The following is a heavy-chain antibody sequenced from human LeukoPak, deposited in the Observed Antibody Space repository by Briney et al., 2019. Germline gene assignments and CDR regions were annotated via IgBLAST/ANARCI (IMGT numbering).Heavy chain of an antibody. CDR2: ITSSGRYI. J-gene: IGHJ4*02. CDR3: TRHADLVDTAMGGMTD. D-gene: IGHD5-18*01. V-gene: IGHV3-21*04. CDR1: GFTFSSYW. Sequence: PGGSLRLSCAASGFTFSSYWMSWVRQAPGKGLEWVSSITSSGRYIYYADSVKGRFTISRDNSENSLYLQMNSLKTEDTAVYYCTRHADLVDTAMGGMTDWGQGTLVTVSS.